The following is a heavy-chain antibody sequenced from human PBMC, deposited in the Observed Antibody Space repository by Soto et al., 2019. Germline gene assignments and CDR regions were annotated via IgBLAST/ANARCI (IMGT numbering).Heavy chain of an antibody. J-gene: IGHJ4*02. D-gene: IGHD2-21*02. CDR2: VKPSGGHT. CDR1: GDTFNDYY. V-gene: IGHV1-46*02. Sequence: QVQLMQSGAEVKKTGASVKVSCKASGDTFNDYYIHWVRQAPGQGLESMGTVKPSGGHTTLAQHSLGRVTMTRDTSTSTLYMEMTSLTSDDTAIYYCARGGHVVVVTAALDYWGQGTLVTVSS. CDR3: ARGGHVVVVTAALDY.